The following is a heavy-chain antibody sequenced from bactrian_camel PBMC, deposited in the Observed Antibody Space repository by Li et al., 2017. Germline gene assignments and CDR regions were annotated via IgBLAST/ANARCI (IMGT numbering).Heavy chain of an antibody. J-gene: IGHJ4*01. D-gene: IGHD1*01. CDR3: AKDWATGGPIRAR. CDR2: IDTDGST. CDR1: RYMYDNGC. V-gene: IGHV3S53*01. Sequence: HVQLVESGGGSVQAGGSLRLSCAASRYMYDNGCMGWFRQAPGKEREGVATIDTDGSTRYADSVKGRFTLSKDNAKNTLYLQLTSLKTEDTAMYYCAKDWATGGPIRARRGQGTQVTVS.